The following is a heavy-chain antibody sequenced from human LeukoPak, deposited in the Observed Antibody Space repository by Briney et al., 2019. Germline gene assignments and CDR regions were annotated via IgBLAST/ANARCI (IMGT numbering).Heavy chain of an antibody. D-gene: IGHD4-17*01. Sequence: GASVKVSCKASGYTFTSYGISWVRQAPGQGLEWMGWISAYNGNTNYAQKLQGRVTMTTDTSTSTAYMELRSLRSDDTAVYYCARVQENDYGDYDPYGMDVWGQGTTVTVSS. CDR2: ISAYNGNT. J-gene: IGHJ6*02. CDR3: ARVQENDYGDYDPYGMDV. V-gene: IGHV1-18*01. CDR1: GYTFTSYG.